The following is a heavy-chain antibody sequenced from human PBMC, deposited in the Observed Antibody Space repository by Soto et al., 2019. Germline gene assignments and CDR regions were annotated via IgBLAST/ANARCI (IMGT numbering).Heavy chain of an antibody. J-gene: IGHJ5*02. CDR1: GYTFTYYD. CDR3: ARVSTSGYFTLAA. D-gene: IGHD5-12*01. CDR2: ISAHNGNT. Sequence: QVQLVQSGPEVKKPGASLKVSCKASGYTFTYYDVTWVRQAPGQGLEWMGWISAHNGNTNYAQKFQGRVTMTTDSXTTTAYMELRSLRSDDTAVYYCARVSTSGYFTLAAWGQGTPVTVSS. V-gene: IGHV1-18*01.